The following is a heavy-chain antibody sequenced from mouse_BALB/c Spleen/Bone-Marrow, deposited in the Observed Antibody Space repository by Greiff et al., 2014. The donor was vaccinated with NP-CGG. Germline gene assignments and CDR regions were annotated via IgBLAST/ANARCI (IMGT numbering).Heavy chain of an antibody. CDR2: IWGGGIT. CDR1: GFSLTDYG. CDR3: AKLNWDEGDH. V-gene: IGHV2-6-5*01. Sequence: VMLVESGPGLVAPSQSLSITCTVSGFSLTDYGVSWIRQPPGKGLEWLGVIWGGGITYYNSALKSRLSISKDNSKSQVFLKMNSLQTDDTAMYYCAKLNWDEGDHWGQGTTLTVSS. J-gene: IGHJ2*01. D-gene: IGHD4-1*01.